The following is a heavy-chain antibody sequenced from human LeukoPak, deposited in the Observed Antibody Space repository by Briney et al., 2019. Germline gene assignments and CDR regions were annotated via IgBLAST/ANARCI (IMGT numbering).Heavy chain of an antibody. CDR3: VKFGVDYDTGV. D-gene: IGHD3-16*01. CDR2: IHYSGRA. J-gene: IGHJ6*02. V-gene: IGHV4-59*01. CDR1: GDSISGSY. Sequence: KPSETLSLTCTVSGDSISGSYWTWVRQPPGQGLEWIGQIHYSGRADYNPSLKRRITISVDTSKNQMSLTLTSVTAADTAIYYCVKFGVDYDTGVWGQGTTVTVSS.